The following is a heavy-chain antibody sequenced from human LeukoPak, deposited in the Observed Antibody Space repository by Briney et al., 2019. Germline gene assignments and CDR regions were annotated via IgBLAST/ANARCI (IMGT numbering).Heavy chain of an antibody. D-gene: IGHD3-9*01. CDR2: ISWNSGSI. Sequence: GGSLRLSCAASGFTFSSYGMSWVRQAPGKGLEWVSGISWNSGSIGYADSVKGRFTISRDNAKNSLYLQMNSLRAEDTALYYCAKGLNYDILTGHDYWGQGTLVTVSS. V-gene: IGHV3-9*01. CDR3: AKGLNYDILTGHDY. CDR1: GFTFSSYG. J-gene: IGHJ4*02.